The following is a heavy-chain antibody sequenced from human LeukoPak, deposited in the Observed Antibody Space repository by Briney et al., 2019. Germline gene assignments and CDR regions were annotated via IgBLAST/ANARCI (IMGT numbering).Heavy chain of an antibody. CDR1: GGSISSHY. Sequence: SETLSLTCTVSGGSISSHYWSWIRQPPGKGLEWSGYIYYSGSTNYNPSLKSRVTISVDTSKNQFSLKLSSVTAADTAVYYCARGDRAPYLNYWGKETLFTVSS. V-gene: IGHV4-59*11. D-gene: IGHD2-21*01. J-gene: IGHJ4*02. CDR2: IYYSGST. CDR3: ARGDRAPYLNY.